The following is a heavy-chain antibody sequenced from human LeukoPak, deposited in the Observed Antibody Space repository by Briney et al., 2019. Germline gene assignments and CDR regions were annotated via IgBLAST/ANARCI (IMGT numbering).Heavy chain of an antibody. CDR3: AKVDPEYSSSWYDDY. D-gene: IGHD6-13*01. CDR2: ISGSGDGT. Sequence: SGGSLRLSCAASGFTFSSYAMSWVRQAPGKGLEWVSGISGSGDGTYYADSVKGRFTISRDNSKNTLYLQMNSLRAEDTAVYYCAKVDPEYSSSWYDDYWGQGTLVTVSS. J-gene: IGHJ4*02. V-gene: IGHV3-23*01. CDR1: GFTFSSYA.